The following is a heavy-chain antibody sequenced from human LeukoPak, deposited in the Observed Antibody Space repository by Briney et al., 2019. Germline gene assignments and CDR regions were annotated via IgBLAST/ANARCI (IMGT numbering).Heavy chain of an antibody. CDR1: GFTFSDYT. CDR2: ISSSGRYI. D-gene: IGHD3-22*01. V-gene: IGHV3-21*01. Sequence: PGGSLRLSCTASGFTFSDYTMNWVRQAPGKGLEWVSSISSSGRYIYYGDSVKGRFTISRDNSKNTLYLQMNSLRAEDTAVYYCARDEDMIVVRANLIDYWGQGTLVTVSS. J-gene: IGHJ4*02. CDR3: ARDEDMIVVRANLIDY.